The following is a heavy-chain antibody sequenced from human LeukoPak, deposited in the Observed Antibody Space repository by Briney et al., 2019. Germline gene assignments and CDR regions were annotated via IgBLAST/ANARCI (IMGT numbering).Heavy chain of an antibody. J-gene: IGHJ4*02. V-gene: IGHV3-23*01. D-gene: IGHD1-26*01. CDR1: GFTFSSYA. CDR3: AKGNGIVGATTFDY. CDR2: ISGSGGST. Sequence: GASLRLSCAASGFTFSSYAMSWVRQAPGKGLEWVSAISGSGGSTYYADSMKGRFTISRDNSKNTLYLQMNSLRAEDTAVYYCAKGNGIVGATTFDYWGQGTLVTVSS.